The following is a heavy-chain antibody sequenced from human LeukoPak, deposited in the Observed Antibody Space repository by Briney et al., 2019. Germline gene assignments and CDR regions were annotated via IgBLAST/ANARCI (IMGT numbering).Heavy chain of an antibody. D-gene: IGHD6-19*01. CDR3: AKRSALVDGWFDY. V-gene: IGHV3-23*01. Sequence: GGSLRLSCAASGFTFSSYAMSWVRQAPGKGLEWVSAISGSGVSTYYADSVEGRFTISRDNSKNTLYLQMNSLRAEDTALYYCAKRSALVDGWFDYWGQGTLVTVSS. CDR2: ISGSGVST. CDR1: GFTFSSYA. J-gene: IGHJ4*02.